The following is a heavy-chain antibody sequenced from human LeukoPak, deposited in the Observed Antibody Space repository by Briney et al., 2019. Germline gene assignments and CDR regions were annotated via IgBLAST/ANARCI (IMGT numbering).Heavy chain of an antibody. V-gene: IGHV5-10-1*01. CDR3: ARHEDYTLAALDY. CDR2: IDPSDSYT. J-gene: IGHJ4*02. CDR1: GYSFTSYW. Sequence: GESLKISLKGSGYSFTSYWISWVRQMPGKGLEWMGRIDPSDSYTNYSPSFEGHVTISADKFISTAYLQWSSLKASDTAMYYCARHEDYTLAALDYWGQGTLVTVSS. D-gene: IGHD2-2*02.